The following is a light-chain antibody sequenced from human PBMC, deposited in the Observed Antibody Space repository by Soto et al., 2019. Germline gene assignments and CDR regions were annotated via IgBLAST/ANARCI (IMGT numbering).Light chain of an antibody. CDR3: QQYGSSPRT. Sequence: EIVLTQSPGTLSLSPGERATLSCRASQSFSSSYLAWYQQKPGQAPRLLIYGASSRATGIPDGFSGSGSGTDFTLTISRLEPEDFAVYYCQQYGSSPRTFGQGTKLEIK. CDR1: QSFSSSY. V-gene: IGKV3-20*01. CDR2: GAS. J-gene: IGKJ2*02.